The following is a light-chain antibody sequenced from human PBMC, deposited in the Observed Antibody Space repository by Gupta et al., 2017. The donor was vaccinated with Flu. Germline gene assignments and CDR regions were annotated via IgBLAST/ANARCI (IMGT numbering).Light chain of an antibody. CDR2: WAS. CDR3: QQYYSTPPT. J-gene: IGKJ4*01. V-gene: IGKV4-1*01. Sequence: DIVMTQSPDSLAVSLGERATINCKSSQSVLYSSNNKNYLAWYQQKPGQPPKLLIYWASTRESGVPDRIIGSGSGTDFTLTVSSLQAEDVAVYYCQQYYSTPPTFGGGTKVEIK. CDR1: QSVLYSSNNKNY.